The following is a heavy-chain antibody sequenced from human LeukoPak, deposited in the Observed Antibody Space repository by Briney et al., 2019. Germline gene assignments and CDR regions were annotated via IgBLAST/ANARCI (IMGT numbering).Heavy chain of an antibody. J-gene: IGHJ4*02. CDR2: INTDGSST. Sequence: GGSLRLSCAASGFTFSSYWMHWVRQAPGKGLVWVSRINTDGSSTSYADSVKGRFTISRDNAKNTLYLQMNSLRAEDTAVYYCAREGSSGYDSSYYFDYWGQGTLVTVSS. V-gene: IGHV3-74*01. CDR3: AREGSSGYDSSYYFDY. CDR1: GFTFSSYW. D-gene: IGHD5-12*01.